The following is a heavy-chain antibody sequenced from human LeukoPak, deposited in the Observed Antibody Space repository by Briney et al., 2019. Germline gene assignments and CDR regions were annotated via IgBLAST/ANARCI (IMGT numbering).Heavy chain of an antibody. V-gene: IGHV4-59*12. Sequence: SETLSLTCTVSGGSISSYYWGWIRQPPGKGLEWIGTIYYSGSTNYNPSLKGRVTTTVDTSKNQFSLNLSSVTAADTAVYYCARGRGSSWYYFDSWGQGTLVTVSS. CDR2: IYYSGST. J-gene: IGHJ4*02. CDR3: ARGRGSSWYYFDS. D-gene: IGHD6-13*01. CDR1: GGSISSYY.